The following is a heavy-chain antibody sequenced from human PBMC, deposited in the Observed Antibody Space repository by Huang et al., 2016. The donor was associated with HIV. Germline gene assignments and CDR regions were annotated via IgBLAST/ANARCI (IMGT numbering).Heavy chain of an antibody. J-gene: IGHJ4*02. V-gene: IGHV3-23*01. CDR2: ITDGINNR. CDR3: AKDADTSGYDVLGPFGS. Sequence: EVLLLESGGGLVQPGGSLRLSCVASGFTFSSYAMSWGRQAPGKGLDWVSGITDGINNRYYAHAVKGRFAVSRDDSTNTLYLQMNSLRAEDTAVYYCAKDADTSGYDVLGPFGSWGQGTLVTVSS. CDR1: GFTFSSYA. D-gene: IGHD3-3*01.